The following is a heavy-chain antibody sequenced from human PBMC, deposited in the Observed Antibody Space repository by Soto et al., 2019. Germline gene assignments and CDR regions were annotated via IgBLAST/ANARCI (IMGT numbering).Heavy chain of an antibody. J-gene: IGHJ6*02. CDR3: ARLPAVAGTKHYYYGMDV. Sequence: SETLSLTCTVSGGSISSSGYYWGWIRQPPGKGLEWIGSIYYSGSTYYNPSLKSRVTISVDTSKNQFSLKLSSVTAADTAVYYCARLPAVAGTKHYYYGMDVWGQGTTVTVSS. CDR2: IYYSGST. CDR1: GGSISSSGYY. D-gene: IGHD6-19*01. V-gene: IGHV4-39*01.